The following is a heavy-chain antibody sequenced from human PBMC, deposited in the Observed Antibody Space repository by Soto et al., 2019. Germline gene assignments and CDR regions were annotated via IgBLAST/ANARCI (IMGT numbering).Heavy chain of an antibody. V-gene: IGHV3-21*04. Sequence: PGGSLRLSCAASGFTFTRYSMNWVRQAPGKGLEWVSSISSTTNYIYYGDSVKGRFTISRDNAKNSLYLQMNSLRVEDTAVYYCARSSATPNGWWGYGLDVWGQGTTVTVSS. J-gene: IGHJ6*02. CDR1: GFTFTRYS. D-gene: IGHD2-15*01. CDR2: ISSTTNYI. CDR3: ARSSATPNGWWGYGLDV.